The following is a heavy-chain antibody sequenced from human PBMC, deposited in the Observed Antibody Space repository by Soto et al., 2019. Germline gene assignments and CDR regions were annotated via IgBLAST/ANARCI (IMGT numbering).Heavy chain of an antibody. Sequence: PSETLSLTCAVYGGSFSGYYWSWIRQPLGKGLEWIGSIYHSGSTYYNPSLKSRVTISVDTSKNQFSLKLSSVTAADTAVYYCARRRGAAVTFDYWGQGTLVTVSS. CDR1: GGSFSGYY. CDR3: ARRRGAAVTFDY. CDR2: IYHSGST. J-gene: IGHJ4*02. D-gene: IGHD6-13*01. V-gene: IGHV4-34*01.